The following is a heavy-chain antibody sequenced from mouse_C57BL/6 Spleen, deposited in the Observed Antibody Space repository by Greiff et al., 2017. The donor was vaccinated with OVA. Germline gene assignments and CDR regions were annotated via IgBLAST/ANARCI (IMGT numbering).Heavy chain of an antibody. V-gene: IGHV3-6*01. J-gene: IGHJ1*03. CDR3: ARSPSYWYFDV. CDR1: GYSITSGYY. CDR2: ISYDGSN. Sequence: EVQLKESGPGLVKPSQSLSLTCSVTGYSITSGYYWNWIRQFPGNKLEWMGYISYDGSNNYNPSLKNRISITRDTSKNQFFLKLNSVTTEDTATYYCARSPSYWYFDVWGTGTTVTVSS.